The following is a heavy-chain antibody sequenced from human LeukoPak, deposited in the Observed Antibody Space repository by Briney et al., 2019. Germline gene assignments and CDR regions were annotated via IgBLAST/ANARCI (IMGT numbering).Heavy chain of an antibody. Sequence: PSETLSLTCAVYGGSFSGYYWSWIRQPPGKGLGWIGEINHSGSTNYNPSLKSRVTISVDTSKNQFSLKLSSVTAADTAVYYCARVLGYCSGGNCYDGNWFDPWGQGTLVTVSS. V-gene: IGHV4-34*01. CDR1: GGSFSGYY. D-gene: IGHD2-15*01. J-gene: IGHJ5*02. CDR2: INHSGST. CDR3: ARVLGYCSGGNCYDGNWFDP.